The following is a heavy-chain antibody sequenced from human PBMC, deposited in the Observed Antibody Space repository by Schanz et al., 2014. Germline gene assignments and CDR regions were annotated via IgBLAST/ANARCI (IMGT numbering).Heavy chain of an antibody. J-gene: IGHJ5*02. CDR3: ARGPLGTSP. D-gene: IGHD5-12*01. V-gene: IGHV1-69*09. CDR1: GYTFTSYD. CDR2: VIPILGVT. Sequence: QVQLIQSGAEVKKPGASVKVSCTASGYTFTSYDINWVRQAPGQGLEWMGRVIPILGVTHYAQKFQGRVTFTADKSTSTAYMELSSLKSEDTAVYYCARGPLGTSPWGQGTLVTVSS.